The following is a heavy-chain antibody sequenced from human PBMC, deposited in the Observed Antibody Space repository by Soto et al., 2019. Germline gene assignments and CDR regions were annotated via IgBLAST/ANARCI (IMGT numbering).Heavy chain of an antibody. J-gene: IGHJ6*03. CDR2: INLSGST. D-gene: IGHD2-8*01. Sequence: QVQLQQWGAGLLKPSETLSLTCAVSRGSFSGYSWNWIRQPPGKGLEWIGEINLSGSTNSNPSLKTRVTISVDTSKNQFTLRFTTLTAAHTAVYYCARGFPVYSYYSYIDVWGKGTTVTVSS. CDR1: RGSFSGYS. CDR3: ARGFPVYSYYSYIDV. V-gene: IGHV4-34*01.